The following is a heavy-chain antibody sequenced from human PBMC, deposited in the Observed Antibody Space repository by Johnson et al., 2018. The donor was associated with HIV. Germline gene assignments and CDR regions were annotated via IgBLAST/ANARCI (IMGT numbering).Heavy chain of an antibody. V-gene: IGHV3-30-3*01. J-gene: IGHJ3*02. CDR3: ARDGGINYFGVVTPEAFDI. D-gene: IGHD3-3*01. CDR1: GFTFISYA. Sequence: QVQLVESGGGVVQPGRSLRLSCAASGFTFISYAMHWVRQAPGKGLEWVAVISYDGSNKYYADSVKGRFTISRDNSKNTLYLQMNSLRAEDTAVYYCARDGGINYFGVVTPEAFDIWGQGTMVTVSS. CDR2: ISYDGSNK.